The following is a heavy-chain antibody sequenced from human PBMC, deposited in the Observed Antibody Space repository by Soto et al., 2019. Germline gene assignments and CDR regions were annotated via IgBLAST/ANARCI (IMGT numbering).Heavy chain of an antibody. CDR1: GFTFSSYG. Sequence: QVQLLESGGGVVQPGRSLRLSCAASGFTFSSYGMHWVRQAPGKGLEWVAVISYDGSNKYYADSVKGRFTISRDNSKNTLYLQTNSLRAEDTAVYYCAKPTTVTTVSSWFDPWGQGTLVTVSS. J-gene: IGHJ5*02. CDR2: ISYDGSNK. V-gene: IGHV3-30*18. CDR3: AKPTTVTTVSSWFDP. D-gene: IGHD4-17*01.